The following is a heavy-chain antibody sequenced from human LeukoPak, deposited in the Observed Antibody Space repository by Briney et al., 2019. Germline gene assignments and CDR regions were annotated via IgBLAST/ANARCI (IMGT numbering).Heavy chain of an antibody. Sequence: SQTLSLTCTVSGGSISSGGYYWSWIRQHPGKGLEWIGYIYYGGSTYYNPSLKSRVTISVDTSKNQFSLKLSSVTAADTAVYYCAINSRKGVAGTFGAFDIWGQGTMVTVSS. D-gene: IGHD1-14*01. J-gene: IGHJ3*02. CDR3: AINSRKGVAGTFGAFDI. CDR2: IYYGGST. CDR1: GGSISSGGYY. V-gene: IGHV4-31*03.